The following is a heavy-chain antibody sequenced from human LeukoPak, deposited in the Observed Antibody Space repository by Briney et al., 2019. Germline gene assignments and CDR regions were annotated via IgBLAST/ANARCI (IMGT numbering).Heavy chain of an antibody. CDR1: GFTFSIYS. V-gene: IGHV3-30-3*01. CDR3: ARVAEWDLTIYYFDY. J-gene: IGHJ4*02. CDR2: ISYDGNTK. Sequence: GRSLRLSCAASGFTFSIYSTYWVRQAPGKGLEWVAVISYDGNTKYYADSVKGRFTISRDNSKNPLYLQMNSLRAEDTAVYYCARVAEWDLTIYYFDYWGQGTLVTVSS. D-gene: IGHD1-26*01.